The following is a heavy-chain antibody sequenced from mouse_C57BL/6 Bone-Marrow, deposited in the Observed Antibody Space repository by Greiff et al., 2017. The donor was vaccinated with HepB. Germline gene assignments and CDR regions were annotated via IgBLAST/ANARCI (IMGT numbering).Heavy chain of an antibody. V-gene: IGHV14-4*01. CDR2: IDPENGDT. CDR1: GFNIKDDY. D-gene: IGHD1-1*01. Sequence: EVQLQQSGAELVRPGASVKLSCTASGFNIKDDYMHWVKQRPEQGLEWIGWIDPENGDTEYASKFQGKATITAETSSNTAYLQLSSLTSEDTAVYYCTTSGLLRFAYWGQGTLVTVSA. J-gene: IGHJ3*01. CDR3: TTSGLLRFAY.